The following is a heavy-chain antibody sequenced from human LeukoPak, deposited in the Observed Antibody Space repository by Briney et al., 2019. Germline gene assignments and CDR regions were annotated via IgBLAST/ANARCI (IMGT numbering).Heavy chain of an antibody. CDR1: GGPIRSYY. Sequence: SETLSLTCSVPGGPIRSYYWSWLRQPPGKGLEGKGLEWIGYIYYGGSTSGSANYNPSLKSRVTISGDTSKNQVSLNLGSVTAADTAVYYCATDKGYHYYWGQGTLVTVSS. V-gene: IGHV4-59*01. CDR2: IYYGGSTSGSA. J-gene: IGHJ4*02. CDR3: ATDKGYHYY. D-gene: IGHD5-12*01.